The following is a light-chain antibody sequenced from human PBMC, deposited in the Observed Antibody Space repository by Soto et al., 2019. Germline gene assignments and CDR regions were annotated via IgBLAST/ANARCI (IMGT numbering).Light chain of an antibody. CDR2: GAS. CDR3: QQYNNWPRT. J-gene: IGKJ1*01. V-gene: IGKV3-15*01. CDR1: QSVSSN. Sequence: EIVMTRSPATQRVSLGASATLSCRASQSVSSNLAWYQQKPGQAPRLRSYGASTRATGIPARFRGSGSGTEFTLTISSLQSEDFAVYYCQQYNNWPRTFGQGTKVEIK.